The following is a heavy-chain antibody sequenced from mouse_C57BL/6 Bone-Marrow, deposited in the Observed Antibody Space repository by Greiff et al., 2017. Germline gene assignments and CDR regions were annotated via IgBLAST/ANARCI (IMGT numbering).Heavy chain of an antibody. CDR3: ARKGDWDAWFAY. J-gene: IGHJ3*01. CDR1: GYTFTSYW. D-gene: IGHD4-1*01. V-gene: IGHV1-55*01. Sequence: VQGVESGAELVKPGASVKMSCKASGYTFTSYWITWVKQRPGQGLEWIGDIYPGSGSTNYNEKFKSKATLTVDTSSSTAYMQLSSLTSEDSAVYYCARKGDWDAWFAYWGQGTLVTVSA. CDR2: IYPGSGST.